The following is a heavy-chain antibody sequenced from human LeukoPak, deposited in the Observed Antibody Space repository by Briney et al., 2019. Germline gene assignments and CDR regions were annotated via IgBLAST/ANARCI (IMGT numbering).Heavy chain of an antibody. CDR2: IKQDGSEK. CDR1: GFTFSSYL. Sequence: GGSLRLSCAASGFTFSSYLMSWVRQAPGKGLEWVANIKQDGSEKYYVDSVKGRFTISRDNAKNSLYLQMNSLRAEDTAVYYCANSFGQWLATGAFDIWGQGTMVTVSS. CDR3: ANSFGQWLATGAFDI. D-gene: IGHD6-19*01. J-gene: IGHJ3*02. V-gene: IGHV3-7*03.